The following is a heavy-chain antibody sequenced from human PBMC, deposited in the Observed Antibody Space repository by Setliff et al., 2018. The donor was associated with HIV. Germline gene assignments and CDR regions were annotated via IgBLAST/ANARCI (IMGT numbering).Heavy chain of an antibody. J-gene: IGHJ3*02. CDR3: ATFVLNTRTSCPACPDAFDI. CDR1: GYTFTSYA. D-gene: IGHD6-6*01. CDR2: INAGNGNT. V-gene: IGHV1-3*01. Sequence: ASVKVSCKASGYTFTSYAMHWVRQAPGQRLEWMGWINAGNGNTKYSQKFQGRVTITRDTSASTAYMELSSLRSEDTAVYYCATFVLNTRTSCPACPDAFDIWGQGTMVTVSS.